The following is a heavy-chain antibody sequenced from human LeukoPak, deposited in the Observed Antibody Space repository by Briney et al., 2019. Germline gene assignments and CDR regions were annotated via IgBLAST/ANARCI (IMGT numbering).Heavy chain of an antibody. Sequence: ASVKASCKASGYTFTSYGISWVRQAPGQGLEWMGWISAYNGNTNYAQKLQGRVTMTTDTSTSTAYMELRSLRSDDTAVYYCARGRITIFGVVPQLFDYWGQGTLVTVSS. CDR2: ISAYNGNT. J-gene: IGHJ4*02. D-gene: IGHD3-3*01. CDR3: ARGRITIFGVVPQLFDY. CDR1: GYTFTSYG. V-gene: IGHV1-18*01.